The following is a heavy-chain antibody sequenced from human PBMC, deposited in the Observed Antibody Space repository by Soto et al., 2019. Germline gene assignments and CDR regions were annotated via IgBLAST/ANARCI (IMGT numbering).Heavy chain of an antibody. V-gene: IGHV3-30*18. CDR3: AKGYSYGDYYFDY. D-gene: IGHD5-18*01. CDR2: ISYDGSNK. Sequence: GGSLRLSCAASGFTFSSYGMHWVRQAPGKGLEWVAVISYDGSNKYYADSVKGRFTISRDNSKNTLYLQMNSLRAEDTAVYYCAKGYSYGDYYFDYWGQGTLVTSPQ. J-gene: IGHJ4*02. CDR1: GFTFSSYG.